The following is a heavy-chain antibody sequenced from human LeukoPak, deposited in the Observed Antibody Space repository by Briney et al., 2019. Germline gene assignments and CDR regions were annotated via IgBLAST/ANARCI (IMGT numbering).Heavy chain of an antibody. Sequence: SETLSLTCAVYGGSFSGYYRSWIRQPPGKGLEWIGEINHSGSTNYNPSLKSRVTISVDTSKNQFSLKLSSVTAADTAVYYCARPSIAARGAFDIWGQGTMVTVSS. CDR2: INHSGST. CDR1: GGSFSGYY. CDR3: ARPSIAARGAFDI. J-gene: IGHJ3*02. V-gene: IGHV4-34*01. D-gene: IGHD6-6*01.